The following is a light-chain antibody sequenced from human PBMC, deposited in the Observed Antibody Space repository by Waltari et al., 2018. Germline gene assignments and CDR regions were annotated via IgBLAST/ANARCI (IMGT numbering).Light chain of an antibody. V-gene: IGKV2-28*01. CDR3: MQRLEVPRT. CDR2: LGS. CDR1: ESLLRSNGYNY. Sequence: DIVMTQSPLSLSVTPGEPAAISSRASESLLRSNGYNYLDWYVQKPGHSPQLLMYLGSSRASGVPDRFSGGGSDTDFTLKISKVEPEDVGVYYCMQRLEVPRTFGQGTKVEVK. J-gene: IGKJ1*01.